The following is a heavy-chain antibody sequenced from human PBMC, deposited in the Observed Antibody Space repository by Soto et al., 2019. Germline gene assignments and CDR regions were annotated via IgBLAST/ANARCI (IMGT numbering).Heavy chain of an antibody. J-gene: IGHJ4*02. CDR1: GFTFSSYG. CDR3: AKVPGWGAGDWYYFDY. CDR2: ISYDGSNK. V-gene: IGHV3-30*18. D-gene: IGHD1-26*01. Sequence: QVQLVESGGGVVQPGRSLRLSCAASGFTFSSYGMHWVRQAPGKGLEWVAVISYDGSNKYYADSVKGRFTIARDNSKNTMYLRMNSPRAEASAVYYSAKVPGWGAGDWYYFDYGSQGTLDTVSS.